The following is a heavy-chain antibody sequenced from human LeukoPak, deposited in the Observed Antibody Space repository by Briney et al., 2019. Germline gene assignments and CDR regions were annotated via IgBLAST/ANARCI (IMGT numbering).Heavy chain of an antibody. V-gene: IGHV3-48*03. D-gene: IGHD6-13*01. Sequence: GGPLRLSCAASGFTFSSYEMNWVRQAPGKGLEWVSYISSSGSTIYYADSVKGRFTISRDNDKNSLYLQMNSLRAEDTAVYYCASGYSSSWRVFYFDYWGQGTLVTVSS. J-gene: IGHJ4*02. CDR3: ASGYSSSWRVFYFDY. CDR2: ISSSGSTI. CDR1: GFTFSSYE.